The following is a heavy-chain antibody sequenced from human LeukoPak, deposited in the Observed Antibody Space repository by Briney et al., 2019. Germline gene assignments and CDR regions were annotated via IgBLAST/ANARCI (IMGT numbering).Heavy chain of an antibody. CDR2: IYHSGST. CDR3: AREYSGYDSDYFYYYMDV. Sequence: PSETLSLTCTVSGYSISSGYYWAWIRQPPGKGLEWIGNIYHSGSTNYNPSLKSRVTISLDTSKNQFSLKLSSVTAADTAVYFCAREYSGYDSDYFYYYMDVWDKGTTVTVSS. CDR1: GYSISSGYY. J-gene: IGHJ6*03. V-gene: IGHV4-38-2*02. D-gene: IGHD5-12*01.